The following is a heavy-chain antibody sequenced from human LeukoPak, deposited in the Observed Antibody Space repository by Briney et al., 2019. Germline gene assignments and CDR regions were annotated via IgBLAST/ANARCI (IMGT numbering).Heavy chain of an antibody. D-gene: IGHD3-3*01. CDR3: AILRFLEWDVFDY. J-gene: IGHJ4*02. CDR2: MTPNSGNT. Sequence: GASVKVSCKASGYTFTSSDINWVRQATGQGLEWMGWMTPNSGNTGYAQKFQGRVTMTRETSISTAYMELSRLRSDDTAVYYCAILRFLEWDVFDYWGQGTLVTVSS. V-gene: IGHV1-8*01. CDR1: GYTFTSSD.